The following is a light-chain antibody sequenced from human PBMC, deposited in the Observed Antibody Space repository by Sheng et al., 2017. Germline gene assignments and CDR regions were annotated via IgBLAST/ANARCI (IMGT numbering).Light chain of an antibody. J-gene: IGKJ1*01. CDR3: QQSYYAPLT. CDR2: AAS. CDR1: QTISNF. V-gene: IGKV1-39*01. Sequence: DIQVTQSPSSLSASVGDRVTITCRASQTISNFLNWYQQKPEKAPKLLIYAASTLQSGVPSRFSGSGSGTDFTLTISTLQPEDFATYYCQQSYYAPLTFGQGTKVGNQ.